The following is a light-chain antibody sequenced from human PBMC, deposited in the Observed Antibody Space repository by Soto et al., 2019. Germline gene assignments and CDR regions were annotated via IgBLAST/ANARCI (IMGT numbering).Light chain of an antibody. CDR2: KNN. J-gene: IGLJ1*01. V-gene: IGLV1-44*01. Sequence: QSVLNQPPSASGTPGQRVTIFCPGSSSNIGSDNVNWYQQVPGTAPKLLMYKNNQRPSGVPDRFSASKAGTSASLAISGLQSEDEADYYCAVWDARLSGYVFGTGTKLTV. CDR1: SSNIGSDN. CDR3: AVWDARLSGYV.